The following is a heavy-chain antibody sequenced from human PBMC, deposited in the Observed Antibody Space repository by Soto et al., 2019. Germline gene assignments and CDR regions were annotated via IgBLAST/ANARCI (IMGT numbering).Heavy chain of an antibody. CDR1: GGSISSSNW. D-gene: IGHD3-22*01. Sequence: PSETLSLTCAVSGGSISSSNWWSWVRQPPGKGLEWIGEIYHSGSTNYNPSLKSRVTISVDKSKNQFSLKLSSVTAADTAVYYCARAALWVYYYDSSGSEGGMDVWGQGTTVTVSS. V-gene: IGHV4-4*02. CDR2: IYHSGST. CDR3: ARAALWVYYYDSSGSEGGMDV. J-gene: IGHJ6*02.